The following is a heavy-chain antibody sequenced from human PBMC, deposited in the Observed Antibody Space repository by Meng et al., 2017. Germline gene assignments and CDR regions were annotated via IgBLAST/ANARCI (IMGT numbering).Heavy chain of an antibody. J-gene: IGHJ5*02. CDR2: ISYDGINK. CDR1: GFPFRCYA. CDR3: ARDLGSSSWSGDSLGVNWFDP. D-gene: IGHD6-13*01. Sequence: QVQLVESGGGVVQPGRSLSLSCAASGFPFRCYAMHWVRQAPGKGLEWVAVISYDGINKYYADSVKGRFTISRDNSKNTLFLQMNSLRAEDTAVYYCARDLGSSSWSGDSLGVNWFDPWGQGTLVTVSS. V-gene: IGHV3-30-3*01.